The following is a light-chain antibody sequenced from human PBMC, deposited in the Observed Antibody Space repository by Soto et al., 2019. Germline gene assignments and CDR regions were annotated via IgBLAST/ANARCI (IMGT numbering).Light chain of an antibody. Sequence: QSALTQPRSVSGSPGQSVAISCTGTSSDVGGYNYVSWYQQHPGKAPKLMIYDVSKRPSGVPDRFSGSKSGNTASLTISGLQPEDEADYYCCSYAGSYTFDVFGAGTKLTVL. V-gene: IGLV2-11*01. CDR2: DVS. CDR1: SSDVGGYNY. CDR3: CSYAGSYTFDV. J-gene: IGLJ1*01.